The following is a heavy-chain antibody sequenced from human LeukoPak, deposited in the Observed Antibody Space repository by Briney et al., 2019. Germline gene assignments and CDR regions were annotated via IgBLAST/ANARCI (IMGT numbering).Heavy chain of an antibody. D-gene: IGHD3-22*01. V-gene: IGHV3-21*01. Sequence: GGSLRLSCGASGFTFSSFSMNWVRQAPGKGLEWVSSITPTSSYIYYADSVRGRFTISRDNAKNSLFLQMDSLSAEDTAVYYCVRLRRSSATGGYYYYYDYWGQGILVTVAS. CDR1: GFTFSSFS. CDR3: VRLRRSSATGGYYYYYDY. J-gene: IGHJ4*02. CDR2: ITPTSSYI.